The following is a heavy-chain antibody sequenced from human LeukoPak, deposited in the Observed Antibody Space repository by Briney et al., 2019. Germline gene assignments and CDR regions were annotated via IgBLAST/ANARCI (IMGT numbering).Heavy chain of an antibody. V-gene: IGHV4-31*03. Sequence: SETLSLTCTVSGGSISSGGYYWSWIRQHPGKGLEWIGYIYYSGSTYYNPSLKSRVTISVDTSKNQFSLKLSSVTAADTAVYYCAREVRWGNCFDYWGQGTLVTVSS. D-gene: IGHD3-10*01. CDR2: IYYSGST. CDR3: AREVRWGNCFDY. J-gene: IGHJ4*02. CDR1: GGSISSGGYY.